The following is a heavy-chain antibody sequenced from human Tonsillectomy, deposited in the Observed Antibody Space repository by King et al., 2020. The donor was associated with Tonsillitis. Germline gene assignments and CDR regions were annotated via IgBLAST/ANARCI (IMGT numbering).Heavy chain of an antibody. CDR1: GGSVSSSDQY. Sequence: QLQESGPGVVKPSETLYLTCTVSGGSVSSSDQYWAWIRQPPGKGLEWIGYMCYIGNIFYHPSLKSRITISGGTSENRFSLRLSSVTAADTAVYFCARYVSGSFDYWGQGALVTVSS. V-gene: IGHV4-39*01. J-gene: IGHJ4*02. D-gene: IGHD1-26*01. CDR2: MCYIGNI. CDR3: ARYVSGSFDY.